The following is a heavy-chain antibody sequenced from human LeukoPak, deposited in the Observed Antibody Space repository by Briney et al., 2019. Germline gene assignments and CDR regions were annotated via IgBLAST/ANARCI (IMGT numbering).Heavy chain of an antibody. CDR1: GGSISGGSYY. CDR3: ARGEYGLFDY. D-gene: IGHD2/OR15-2a*01. Sequence: ASETLSLTCTVSGGSISGGSYYWSWIRQPPGKGLEWIGYIYYSGSTKYNLSLKSRVTISVDTSKNQLSLKLSSVTAADTAVYYCARGEYGLFDYWGQGTLVTVSS. J-gene: IGHJ4*02. CDR2: IYYSGST. V-gene: IGHV4-61*01.